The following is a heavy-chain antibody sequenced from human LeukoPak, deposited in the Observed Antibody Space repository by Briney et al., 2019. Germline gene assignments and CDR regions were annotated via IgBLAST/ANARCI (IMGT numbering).Heavy chain of an antibody. Sequence: GGSLRLSCAASGFTFSSYWMSWVRQAPGKGLEWVANIKEDGSEKYYVDSVKGRFTISRDSAKNSLYLQMNSLRAEDTAVYYCARKITVAGINWYFDPWGRGTLVTVSS. D-gene: IGHD6-19*01. CDR1: GFTFSSYW. CDR2: IKEDGSEK. CDR3: ARKITVAGINWYFDP. V-gene: IGHV3-7*01. J-gene: IGHJ2*01.